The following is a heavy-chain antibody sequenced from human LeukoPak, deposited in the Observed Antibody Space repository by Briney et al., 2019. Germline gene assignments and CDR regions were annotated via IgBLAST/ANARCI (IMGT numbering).Heavy chain of an antibody. J-gene: IGHJ4*02. CDR2: VSPNSGNT. CDR3: ARGVGYCSGGNCYGVGSSDY. CDR1: GYTFTSYD. V-gene: IGHV1-8*01. D-gene: IGHD2-15*01. Sequence: ASVKVSCKASGYTFTSYDLNWVRQATGQGLEWMGWVSPNSGNTGYAQKFQGRVTMTRDTSKSTVYMELSSLRSEDTAVYYCARGVGYCSGGNCYGVGSSDYWGQGTLVTVSS.